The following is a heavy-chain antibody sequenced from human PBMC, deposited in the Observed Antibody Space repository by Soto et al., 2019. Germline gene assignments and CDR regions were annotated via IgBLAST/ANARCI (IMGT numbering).Heavy chain of an antibody. J-gene: IGHJ4*02. V-gene: IGHV1-69*01. Sequence: QVQLVQSGAEVKKPGSSVKVSCKASGGTFSSYAISWVRQAPGQGLEWMGGIIPIFGTANYAQTFQGRVTITAEESTSTAYMELSSLRSEDTAVYYCASERRYSSSWYPYYFDYWGQGTLVNVSS. CDR1: GGTFSSYA. CDR2: IIPIFGTA. CDR3: ASERRYSSSWYPYYFDY. D-gene: IGHD6-13*01.